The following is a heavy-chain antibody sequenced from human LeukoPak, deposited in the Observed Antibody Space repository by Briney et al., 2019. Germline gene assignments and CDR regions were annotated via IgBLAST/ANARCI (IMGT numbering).Heavy chain of an antibody. V-gene: IGHV3-9*01. CDR2: ISWNSGSI. CDR3: AKDYYGSGSWFDP. CDR1: GFTFDDYA. J-gene: IGHJ5*02. Sequence: PGGSLRLSCAASGFTFDDYAMPWVRQAPGKGLEWVSGISWNSGSIGYADSVKGRFTISRDNAKNSLYLQMNSLRAEDTALYYCAKDYYGSGSWFDPWGRGTLVTVSS. D-gene: IGHD3-10*01.